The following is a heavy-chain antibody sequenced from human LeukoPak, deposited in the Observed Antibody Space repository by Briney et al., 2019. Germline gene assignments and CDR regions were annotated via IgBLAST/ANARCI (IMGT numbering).Heavy chain of an antibody. D-gene: IGHD4-17*01. Sequence: SQTLSLTCTVSGGSISSGDYYWSWIRQPPGKGLEWIGYIYYSGSTYYNPSLKSRVTISVDTSKNQFSLKLSSVTAADTAVYYCARQPPGGYGDYFLNGMDVWGQGTTVTVSS. J-gene: IGHJ6*02. CDR2: IYYSGST. V-gene: IGHV4-30-4*08. CDR1: GGSISSGDYY. CDR3: ARQPPGGYGDYFLNGMDV.